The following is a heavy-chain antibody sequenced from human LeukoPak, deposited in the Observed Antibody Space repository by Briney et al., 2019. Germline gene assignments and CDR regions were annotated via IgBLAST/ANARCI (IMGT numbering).Heavy chain of an antibody. CDR3: ARDKIEGPTKLDY. Sequence: ETLSLTCAVYGASFSGYYWSWVRQAPGKGLEWVANIKQDESEKYYVDSVKGRFTISRDNAKNSLYLQMNSLRAEDTAVYYCARDKIEGPTKLDYWGQGILVTVSS. CDR1: GASFSGYY. CDR2: IKQDESEK. D-gene: IGHD1-1*01. V-gene: IGHV3-7*01. J-gene: IGHJ4*02.